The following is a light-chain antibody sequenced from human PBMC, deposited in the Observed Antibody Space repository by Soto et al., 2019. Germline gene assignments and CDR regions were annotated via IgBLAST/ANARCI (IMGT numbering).Light chain of an antibody. CDR3: QYLNSFPLT. CDR2: LAS. V-gene: IGKV1-9*01. J-gene: IGKJ4*01. Sequence: DLQMTQAPSSLSTSVGDSVTITCRASQGIRNYLAWYQQKPGKAPNLLIYLASTLQGGVPSRFSGSGSGTDFSLTISSLQPEDVATYYCQYLNSFPLTFGGGTKV. CDR1: QGIRNY.